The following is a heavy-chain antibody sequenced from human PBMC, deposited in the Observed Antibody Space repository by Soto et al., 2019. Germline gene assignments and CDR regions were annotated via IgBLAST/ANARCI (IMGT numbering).Heavy chain of an antibody. Sequence: GGSLRLSCAASGFTFSSYAMSWVRQAPGKGLEWVSAISGSGGSTYYADSVKGRFTISRDNSKNTLYLQMNSLRAEDTAVYYCAKDRGAEWLRSDAFDIWGQGTMVTVSS. J-gene: IGHJ3*02. D-gene: IGHD5-12*01. CDR2: ISGSGGST. CDR1: GFTFSSYA. V-gene: IGHV3-23*01. CDR3: AKDRGAEWLRSDAFDI.